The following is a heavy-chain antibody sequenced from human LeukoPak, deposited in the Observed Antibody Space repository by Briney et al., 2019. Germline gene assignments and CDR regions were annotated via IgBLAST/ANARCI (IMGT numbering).Heavy chain of an antibody. Sequence: TSETLSLTCTVSGGSISTYYWTWIRQPPGKGLEWIGYIYYSGSTNYNPSLKSRVTISVDTSKNQFSLKLTSLTAADTAVYYCAGTGLFFDYWSQGTLVTVSS. J-gene: IGHJ4*02. V-gene: IGHV4-59*01. CDR3: AGTGLFFDY. CDR2: IYYSGST. D-gene: IGHD7-27*01. CDR1: GGSISTYY.